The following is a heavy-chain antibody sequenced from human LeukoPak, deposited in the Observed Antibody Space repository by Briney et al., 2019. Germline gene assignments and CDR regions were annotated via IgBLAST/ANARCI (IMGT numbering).Heavy chain of an antibody. V-gene: IGHV4-4*07. CDR1: VGPISSYY. CDR2: IYTSGST. CDR3: GRGGRGSSGWGIGF. D-gene: IGHD6-19*01. Sequence: ETRSLTCTVSVGPISSYYWSGIRNPAGRGREGIGRIYTSGSTTYNPSLKSRVPMPVDTPKNHFSLKLSPGTPGHRPVYYCGRGGRGSSGWGIGFWGQGTLVT. J-gene: IGHJ4*02.